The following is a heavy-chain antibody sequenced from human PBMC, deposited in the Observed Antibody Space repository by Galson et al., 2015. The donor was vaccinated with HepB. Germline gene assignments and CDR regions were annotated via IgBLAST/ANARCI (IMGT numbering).Heavy chain of an antibody. Sequence: CKASGYNFTIPGINWVRQAPGQGLEWMGWISTYNSFTNYAQKVEGRVTMTTDTSTNTAYMELRSLRSDDTAVYYCAREYNNGENWFDRWGQGTLVTVSS. CDR2: ISTYNSFT. CDR1: GYNFTIPG. CDR3: AREYNNGENWFDR. V-gene: IGHV1-18*04. D-gene: IGHD1-14*01. J-gene: IGHJ5*02.